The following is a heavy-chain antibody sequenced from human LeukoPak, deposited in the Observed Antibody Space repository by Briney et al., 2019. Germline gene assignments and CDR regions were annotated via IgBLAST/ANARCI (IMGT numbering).Heavy chain of an antibody. CDR1: GFTFSSYW. J-gene: IGHJ4*02. CDR3: ARDPPVTIFGVVTTLP. CDR2: IKQDGSEK. V-gene: IGHV3-7*01. D-gene: IGHD3-3*01. Sequence: PGGSLRLSCAASGFTFSSYWMSWVRQAPGKGLEWGANIKQDGSEKYYVDSVKGRFTISRDNAKNSLYLQMNSLRAEDTAVYYCARDPPVTIFGVVTTLPWGQGTLVTVSS.